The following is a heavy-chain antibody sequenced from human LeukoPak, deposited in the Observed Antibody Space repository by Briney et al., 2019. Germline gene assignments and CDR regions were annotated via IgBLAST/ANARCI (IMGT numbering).Heavy chain of an antibody. CDR2: IYHSGST. D-gene: IGHD2-15*01. V-gene: IGHV4-4*02. CDR1: GFTFSSYAM. J-gene: IGHJ4*02. CDR3: ARDGVYCSGGNCYTY. Sequence: GSLRLSCAASGFTFSSYAMSWVRQPSGKGLEWIGEIYHSGSTNYNPSLKSRVTISVDKSKNQFSLKLSSVTAADTAVYYCARDGVYCSGGNCYTYWGQGTLVTVSS.